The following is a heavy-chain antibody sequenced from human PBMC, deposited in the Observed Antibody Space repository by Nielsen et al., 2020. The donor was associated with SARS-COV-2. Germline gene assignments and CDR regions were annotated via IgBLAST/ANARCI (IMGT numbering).Heavy chain of an antibody. Sequence: GESLKISCAASGFTFSSYSMNWVRQAPGKGLEWVSYISSSSSTIYYADSMKGRFTISRDNAKNSLYLQMNSLRAEDTAVYYCARDYHLDILTGYRRYYYYYMDVWGKGTTVTVSS. CDR3: ARDYHLDILTGYRRYYYYYMDV. CDR1: GFTFSSYS. V-gene: IGHV3-48*01. J-gene: IGHJ6*03. CDR2: ISSSSSTI. D-gene: IGHD3-9*01.